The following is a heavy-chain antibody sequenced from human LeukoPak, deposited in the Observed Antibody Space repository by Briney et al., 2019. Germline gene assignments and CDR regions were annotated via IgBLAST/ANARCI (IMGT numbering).Heavy chain of an antibody. CDR3: ARDISSSLDAFDI. D-gene: IGHD6-13*01. CDR2: IWYDGNSK. J-gene: IGHJ3*02. V-gene: IGHV3-33*01. CDR1: GFTFSSFG. Sequence: GGSLRLSCAASGFTFSSFGLHWVRQAPGKGLEWVAVIWYDGNSKDYADSVKGRFTISRDNSKNTLNLQMNSLRAEDTAVYYCARDISSSLDAFDIWGQGTMVTVSS.